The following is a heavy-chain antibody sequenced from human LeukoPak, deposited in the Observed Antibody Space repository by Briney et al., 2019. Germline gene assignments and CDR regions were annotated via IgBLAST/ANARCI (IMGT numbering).Heavy chain of an antibody. J-gene: IGHJ4*02. V-gene: IGHV3-23*01. CDR2: ISTSWGNT. Sequence: GGSLRLSCAGSGFTFSSNALRWVRQAPGKGLEWVSAISTSWGNTYYADSVRGRFTISRDNSKNTLYLQMNTLRAEDTAVYYCATTKQARRYFDYWGQGTLVTVSS. CDR3: ATTKQARRYFDY. CDR1: GFTFSSNA. D-gene: IGHD1-1*01.